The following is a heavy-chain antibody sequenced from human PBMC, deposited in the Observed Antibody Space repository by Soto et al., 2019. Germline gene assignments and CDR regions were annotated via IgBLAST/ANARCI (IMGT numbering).Heavy chain of an antibody. J-gene: IGHJ3*02. CDR2: ISYDGSNK. Sequence: QVQLVESGGGVVQPGRSLRLSCAASGFTFSSYGMHWVRQAPGKGLEWVAVISYDGSNKYYADSVKGRFTISRDNSKNTLYLQMNSLRAEDTAVYYCANGALLLGPDAFDIWGQGTMVTVSS. V-gene: IGHV3-30*18. D-gene: IGHD1-26*01. CDR1: GFTFSSYG. CDR3: ANGALLLGPDAFDI.